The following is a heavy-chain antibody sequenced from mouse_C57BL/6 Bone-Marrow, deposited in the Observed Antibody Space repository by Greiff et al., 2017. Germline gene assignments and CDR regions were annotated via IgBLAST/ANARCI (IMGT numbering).Heavy chain of an antibody. CDR2: IDPSASYT. J-gene: IGHJ4*01. CDR3: ARKDEYYYGSSYNYAMDY. V-gene: IGHV1-59*01. CDR1: GYTFTSYW. Sequence: QVQLQQPGAELVRPGTSVKLSCKASGYTFTSYWMHWVKQRPGQGLEWIGVIDPSASYTNYNQKFNGKATLTVDTSSRTAYMQLSSLSSEDSAVYYCARKDEYYYGSSYNYAMDYWGQGTSVTGSS. D-gene: IGHD1-1*01.